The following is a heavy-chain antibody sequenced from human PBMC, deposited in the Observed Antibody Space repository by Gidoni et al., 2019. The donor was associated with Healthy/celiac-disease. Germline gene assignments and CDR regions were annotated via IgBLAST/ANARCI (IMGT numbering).Heavy chain of an antibody. CDR1: GYSFTSYW. D-gene: IGHD6-13*01. CDR2: IYPGDSDT. CDR3: ARLPFSAAAGPYYYYYGMDV. V-gene: IGHV5-51*03. J-gene: IGHJ6*02. Sequence: QLVQSGAEVKKPGESLKISCKGSGYSFTSYWIGWVRQMPGKGLEWMGSIYPGDSDTRYSPSFQGQVTISADKSISTAYLQWSSLKASDTAMYYCARLPFSAAAGPYYYYYGMDVWGQGTTVTVSS.